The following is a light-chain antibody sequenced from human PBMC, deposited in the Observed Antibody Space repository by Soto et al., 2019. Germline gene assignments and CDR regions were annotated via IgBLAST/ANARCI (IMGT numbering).Light chain of an antibody. J-gene: IGLJ2*01. CDR2: EDS. V-gene: IGLV2-23*02. CDR3: CSYAGSSLFAL. CDR1: SSDVGRYNL. Sequence: QSALTQPASVSGSPGQSITISCTGTSSDVGRYNLVSWYQHHPGQAPKLMIYEDSQRPLGVSNRFSGSKSGNTASLTISGLQAEDEADYYCCSYAGSSLFALFGGGTKVTVL.